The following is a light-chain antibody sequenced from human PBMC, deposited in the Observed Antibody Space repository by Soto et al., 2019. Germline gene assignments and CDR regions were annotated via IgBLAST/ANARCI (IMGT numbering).Light chain of an antibody. CDR1: QSVSTN. CDR3: HQYNNWRT. CDR2: GAS. J-gene: IGKJ5*01. V-gene: IGKV3-15*01. Sequence: EIVLTQSPATLSSSPGETATLSCRASQSVSTNLAWYQQRPGQAPRLLIYGASARATGVPARFSGSGSGTEFTLTISSLQSEDFAIYYCHQYNNWRTFGQGTRLEIK.